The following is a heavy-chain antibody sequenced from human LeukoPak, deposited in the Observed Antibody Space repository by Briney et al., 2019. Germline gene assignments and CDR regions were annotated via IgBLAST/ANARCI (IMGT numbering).Heavy chain of an antibody. CDR3: ARDTSGGHYYYMDV. Sequence: GASVKVSCKASGGTFSSYAISWVRQAPGQGLEWMGGIIPIFGTANYAQKFQGRVTITADESTSTAYMELSSLRSEDTAVYYCARDTSGGHYYYMDVWGKGTTVTISS. J-gene: IGHJ6*03. CDR2: IIPIFGTA. D-gene: IGHD6-19*01. CDR1: GGTFSSYA. V-gene: IGHV1-69*13.